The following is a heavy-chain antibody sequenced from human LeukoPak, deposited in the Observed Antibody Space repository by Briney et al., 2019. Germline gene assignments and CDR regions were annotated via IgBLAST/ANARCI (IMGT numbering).Heavy chain of an antibody. CDR3: ARVYALYYFDY. V-gene: IGHV4-31*03. D-gene: IGHD3-16*01. J-gene: IGHJ4*02. Sequence: SQTLSLTCTVSGGSISSGGYYWSWIRQHPGKGLEWIGYIHYSGSTYYNPSLKSRVTISVDTSKNQFSLKLSSVTAADTAVYYCARVYALYYFDYWGQGTLVTVSS. CDR1: GGSISSGGYY. CDR2: IHYSGST.